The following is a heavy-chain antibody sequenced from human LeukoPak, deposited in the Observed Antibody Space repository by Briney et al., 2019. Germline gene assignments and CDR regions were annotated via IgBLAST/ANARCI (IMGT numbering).Heavy chain of an antibody. CDR1: GFTFSHAW. V-gene: IGHV3-15*01. CDR2: IKNKPDGGTS. Sequence: EPGGSLRLSCAASGFTFSHAWMSWVRQAPGKGLELVARIKNKPDGGTSDYTAPVKGRFTISRDDSKSTLYLQMNSLKTEDTAVYYCTVVNYGSGSYPLGPWGQGTLVTVSS. J-gene: IGHJ5*02. CDR3: TVVNYGSGSYPLGP. D-gene: IGHD3-10*01.